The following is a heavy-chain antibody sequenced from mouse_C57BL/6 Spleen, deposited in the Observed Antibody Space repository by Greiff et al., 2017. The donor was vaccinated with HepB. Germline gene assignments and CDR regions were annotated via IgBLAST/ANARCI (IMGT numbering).Heavy chain of an antibody. J-gene: IGHJ2*01. Sequence: QVQLQQPGAELVKPGASVKLSCKASGYTFSSYWMQWVKQRPGLGLEWIGEIDPSDSYTNYNQKFNGKATLTVDTSSSTAYMQLSSLTSEDSAVYYCTRSGAGDNWGQGTTLTVTS. V-gene: IGHV1-50*01. CDR2: IDPSDSYT. CDR1: GYTFSSYW. CDR3: TRSGAGDN. D-gene: IGHD3-3*01.